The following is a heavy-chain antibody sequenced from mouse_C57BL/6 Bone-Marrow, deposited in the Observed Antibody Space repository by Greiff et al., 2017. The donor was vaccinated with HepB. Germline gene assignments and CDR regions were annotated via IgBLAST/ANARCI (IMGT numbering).Heavy chain of an antibody. Sequence: EVKLQESGPGLVKPSQSLSLTCSVTGYSITSGYYWNWIRQFPGNKLEWMGYISYDGSNNYNPSLKNRISITHDTSKNQFFLKLNSVTTEDTATYYCARDDGYYTSYFDYWGQGTTLTVSS. V-gene: IGHV3-6*01. D-gene: IGHD2-3*01. CDR3: ARDDGYYTSYFDY. CDR2: ISYDGSN. J-gene: IGHJ2*01. CDR1: GYSITSGYY.